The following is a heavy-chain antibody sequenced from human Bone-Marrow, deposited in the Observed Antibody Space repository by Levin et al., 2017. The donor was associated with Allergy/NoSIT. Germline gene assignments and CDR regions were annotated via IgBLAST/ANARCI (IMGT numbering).Heavy chain of an antibody. D-gene: IGHD3-10*01. CDR1: GFTYSTYA. J-gene: IGHJ4*02. CDR3: AKPGTIWPIEY. V-gene: IGHV3-23*01. CDR2: ISGTGDTT. Sequence: GGSLRLSCAASGFTYSTYAMTWVRQTSGKGLEWLSYISGTGDTTYYAESVKGRFTISRDNSNNTLYLQLTRLRPEDTAVYYCAKPGTIWPIEYWGQGTLVAVSS.